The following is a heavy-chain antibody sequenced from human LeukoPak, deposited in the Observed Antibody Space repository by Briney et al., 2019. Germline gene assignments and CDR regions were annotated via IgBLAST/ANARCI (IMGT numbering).Heavy chain of an antibody. J-gene: IGHJ6*02. V-gene: IGHV1-58*01. CDR3: ARIPPWVRIAARRRGYYYYGMDV. CDR2: IVVGSGNT. CDR1: GFTFTSSA. Sequence: SVKVSCKASGFTFTSSAVQWVRQARGQRLEWIGWIVVGSGNTNYAQKFQERVTITKDMSTSTAYMELSSLRSEDTAVYYCARIPPWVRIAARRRGYYYYGMDVWGQGTTVTVSS. D-gene: IGHD6-6*01.